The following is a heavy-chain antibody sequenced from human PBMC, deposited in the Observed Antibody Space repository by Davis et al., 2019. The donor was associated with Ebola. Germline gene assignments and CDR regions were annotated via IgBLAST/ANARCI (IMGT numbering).Heavy chain of an antibody. D-gene: IGHD3-9*01. CDR3: ARDGYDILTGYYSRGMDV. CDR2: IIPILGIA. Sequence: AASVKVSCKASGGTFSSYAISWVRQAPGQGLEWMGRIIPILGIANYARKFQGRVTISADKSTSTAYMELSSLRSEDTAVYYCARDGYDILTGYYSRGMDVWGQGTTVTVSS. J-gene: IGHJ6*02. CDR1: GGTFSSYA. V-gene: IGHV1-69*04.